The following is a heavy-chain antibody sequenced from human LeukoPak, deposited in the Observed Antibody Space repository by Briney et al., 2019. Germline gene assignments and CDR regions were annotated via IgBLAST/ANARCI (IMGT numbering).Heavy chain of an antibody. CDR3: ARDLGDGYNYLAPGY. J-gene: IGHJ4*02. Sequence: ASVKVSCKASGYTFTGYYMHWVRQAPGQGLEWMGWINPNSGGTNYAQKFQGRVTMTRDTSISTAYMELSRLRSDDTAVYYCARDLGDGYNYLAPGYWGQGTLVTVSS. D-gene: IGHD5-24*01. CDR1: GYTFTGYY. V-gene: IGHV1-2*02. CDR2: INPNSGGT.